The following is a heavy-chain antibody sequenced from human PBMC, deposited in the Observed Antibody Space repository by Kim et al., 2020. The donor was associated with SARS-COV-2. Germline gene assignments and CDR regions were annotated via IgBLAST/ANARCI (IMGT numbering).Heavy chain of an antibody. V-gene: IGHV4-59*01. D-gene: IGHD6-13*01. J-gene: IGHJ4*02. CDR3: ASEDIAAAGLSN. Sequence: NYNPALKSRVTISMDTSKNQFSLKLTSVTAADTAVYYCASEDIAAAGLSNWGQGTLVTVSS.